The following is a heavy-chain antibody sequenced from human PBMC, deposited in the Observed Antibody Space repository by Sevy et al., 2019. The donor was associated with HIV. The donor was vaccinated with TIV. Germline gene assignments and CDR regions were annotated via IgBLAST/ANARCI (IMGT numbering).Heavy chain of an antibody. V-gene: IGHV3-23*01. CDR3: AKVDSSGWYSKGAGDWFDP. Sequence: GGSLRLSCAASGFTFSSYAMSWVRQAPGKGLEWVSVISGSGGSTYYADSVKGRFTISRDNSKNTLYLQMNSLRAEDTAVYYCAKVDSSGWYSKGAGDWFDPWGQRTLVTVSS. J-gene: IGHJ5*02. CDR1: GFTFSSYA. D-gene: IGHD6-19*01. CDR2: ISGSGGST.